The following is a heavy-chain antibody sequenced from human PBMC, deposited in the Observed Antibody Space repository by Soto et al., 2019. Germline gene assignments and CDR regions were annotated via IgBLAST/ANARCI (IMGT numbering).Heavy chain of an antibody. D-gene: IGHD3-10*01. V-gene: IGHV3-53*01. J-gene: IGHJ6*02. Sequence: GGSLRLSCAASGFTVSSNYMSWVRQAPGKGLEWVSVIYSGGSTYYADSVKGRFTISRDNSKNTLYLQMNSLRAEDTAVYYCARGVGKWFGELLIGWSVWGQGTTVTVSS. CDR3: ARGVGKWFGELLIGWSV. CDR2: IYSGGST. CDR1: GFTVSSNY.